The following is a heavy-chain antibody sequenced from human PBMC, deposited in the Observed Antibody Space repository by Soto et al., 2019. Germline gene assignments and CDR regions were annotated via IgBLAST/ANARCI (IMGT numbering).Heavy chain of an antibody. V-gene: IGHV4-31*03. J-gene: IGHJ6*03. D-gene: IGHD5-12*01. CDR2: IYYSGST. CDR3: ARGLATGYYYYMDV. Sequence: QVQLQESGPGLVKPSQTLSLTCTVSGGSISRGGYYWSWIRQHPGKGLEWIGYIYYSGSTYYNQSLKSRVSISVDKSKNEVSMTLSSVNAASTGVYYCARGLATGYYYYMDVWGKGSTVSVSS. CDR1: GGSISRGGYY.